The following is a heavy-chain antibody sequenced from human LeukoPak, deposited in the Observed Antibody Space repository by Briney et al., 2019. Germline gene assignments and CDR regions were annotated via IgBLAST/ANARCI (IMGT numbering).Heavy chain of an antibody. D-gene: IGHD5-18*01. CDR2: VSGSGGST. CDR3: AKGAASRGYTYVAN. V-gene: IGHV3-23*01. CDR1: GFTFSSYA. Sequence: GGSLRLSCAASGFTFSSYAMSWVRQAPGKGLEWVSAVSGSGGSTYYADSVKGRFTISRDNSNNTLYLEMNSLRAEDTAVYYCAKGAASRGYTYVANWGQGTLVTVSS. J-gene: IGHJ4*02.